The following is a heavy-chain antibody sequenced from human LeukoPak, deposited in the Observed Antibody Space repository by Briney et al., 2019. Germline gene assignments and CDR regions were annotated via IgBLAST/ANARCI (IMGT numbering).Heavy chain of an antibody. Sequence: SETLSLTWTVSGGSVSSGSYYWSWIRQPPGKGLEWIGYIYYSGSTNYNPSLKSRVTISVDTSKNQFSLKLSSVTAADTAVYYCARDYGDYLSYFDYWGQGTLVTVSS. V-gene: IGHV4-61*01. CDR1: GGSVSSGSYY. CDR2: IYYSGST. CDR3: ARDYGDYLSYFDY. D-gene: IGHD4-17*01. J-gene: IGHJ4*02.